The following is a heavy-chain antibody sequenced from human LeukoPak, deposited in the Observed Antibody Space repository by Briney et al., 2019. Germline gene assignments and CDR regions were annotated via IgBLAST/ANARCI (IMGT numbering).Heavy chain of an antibody. Sequence: PGGSLRLSCAASGFTFDDYAMDWVRQAPGKGLEWVSLISADGGSTYYADSVKGRFTISRDNSKNSLYLQMNSLRTEDTALYYCATRGYSYALDYWGRGTLVTVSS. J-gene: IGHJ4*02. CDR1: GFTFDDYA. V-gene: IGHV3-43*02. D-gene: IGHD5-18*01. CDR2: ISADGGST. CDR3: ATRGYSYALDY.